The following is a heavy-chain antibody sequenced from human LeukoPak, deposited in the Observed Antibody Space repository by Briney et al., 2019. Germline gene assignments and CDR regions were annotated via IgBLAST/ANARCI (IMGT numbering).Heavy chain of an antibody. CDR1: GFTFSSYG. V-gene: IGHV3-30*18. J-gene: IGHJ4*02. CDR2: ISYDGSNK. D-gene: IGHD5-18*01. Sequence: GRSLRLSCAASGFTFSSYGMHWVRQAPGKGLEWVAVISYDGSNKYYADSVKGRFTISRDNSKNTLYLQMNSLRAEDTAVYYCAKSPRRPGHIQLWPPSDYWGQGTLVTVSS. CDR3: AKSPRRPGHIQLWPPSDY.